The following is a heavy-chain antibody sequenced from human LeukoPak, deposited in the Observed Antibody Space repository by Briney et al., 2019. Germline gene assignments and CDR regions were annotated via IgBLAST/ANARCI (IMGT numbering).Heavy chain of an antibody. CDR1: GGSISSYY. J-gene: IGHJ4*02. Sequence: TSETLSLTCTVSGGSISSYYWSWIRQPPGKGLEWIGYIYYSGSTNYNPSLRSRVTISVDTSKNQFSLKLSSVTAADTAVYYCARLLAAAGNAGSYWGQGTLVTVSS. CDR2: IYYSGST. D-gene: IGHD6-13*01. CDR3: ARLLAAAGNAGSY. V-gene: IGHV4-59*08.